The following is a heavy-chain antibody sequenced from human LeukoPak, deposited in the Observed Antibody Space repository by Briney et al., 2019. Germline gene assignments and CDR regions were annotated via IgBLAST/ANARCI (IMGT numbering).Heavy chain of an antibody. D-gene: IGHD2-21*01. CDR3: AKGPYCGGDCYSGEDY. CDR1: GFAFSSYA. V-gene: IGHV3-23*01. J-gene: IGHJ4*02. CDR2: ISGSGGST. Sequence: GGSLRLSCAASGFAFSSYAMSWVRQAPGKGLEWVSAISGSGGSTYYADSVKGRFTISRDNSKNTLYLQMNSLRAEDTAVYYCAKGPYCGGDCYSGEDYWGQGTLVTVSS.